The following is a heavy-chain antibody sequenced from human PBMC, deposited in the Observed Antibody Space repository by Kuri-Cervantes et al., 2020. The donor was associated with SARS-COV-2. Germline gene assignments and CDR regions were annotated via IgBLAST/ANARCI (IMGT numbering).Heavy chain of an antibody. J-gene: IGHJ4*02. D-gene: IGHD6-13*01. V-gene: IGHV3-30-3*01. Sequence: GESLKISCAASGFTFSSYAMHWVRQAPGKGLEWVAVISYDGSNKYHADSVKGRFTISRDNSKNTLYLQMNSLRAEDTAVYYCARDSVMPRTWGVISSWRGVDYWGQGTLVTVSS. CDR2: ISYDGSNK. CDR1: GFTFSSYA. CDR3: ARDSVMPRTWGVISSWRGVDY.